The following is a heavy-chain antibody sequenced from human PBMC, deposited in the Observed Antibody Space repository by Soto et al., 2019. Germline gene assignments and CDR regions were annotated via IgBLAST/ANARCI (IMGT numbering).Heavy chain of an antibody. CDR2: INPKSGGT. D-gene: IGHD2-8*01. CDR1: GYSFTDYH. CDR3: ARGDSTDCSNGVCSFFYNHDMDV. J-gene: IGHJ6*02. Sequence: ASVKVSCKASGYSFTDYHIHWVRQAPGQGLEWLGRINPKSGGTSTAQKFQGWVTMTTDTSISTASMELTRRTSDDTAIYYCARGDSTDCSNGVCSFFYNHDMDVWGQGTTVTVSS. V-gene: IGHV1-2*04.